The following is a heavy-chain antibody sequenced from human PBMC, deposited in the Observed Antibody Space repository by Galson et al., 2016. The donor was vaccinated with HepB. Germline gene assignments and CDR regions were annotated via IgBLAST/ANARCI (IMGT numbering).Heavy chain of an antibody. V-gene: IGHV3-73*01. J-gene: IGHJ4*02. CDR3: AVMTTVTFFNS. CDR1: GFIFSGST. CDR2: IRRKDARDPI. D-gene: IGHD4-17*01. Sequence: SLRLSCAASGFIFSGSTINWVRQASGKGLEWVGRIRRKDARDPIIYTQSVNGRFIMSRDDSRNTAYLEMNSLKTEDMALYYCAVMTTVTFFNSWGQGTLVTVAS.